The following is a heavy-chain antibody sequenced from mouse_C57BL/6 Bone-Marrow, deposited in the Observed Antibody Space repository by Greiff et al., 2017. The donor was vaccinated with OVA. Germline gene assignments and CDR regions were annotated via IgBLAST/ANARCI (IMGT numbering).Heavy chain of an antibody. CDR3: ARASYGNGAY. CDR1: GYSITSGYY. Sequence: EVQLQESGPGLVKPSQSLSLTCSVTGYSITSGYYWNWIRQFPGNKLEWMGYISYDGSNNYNPSLKNRISITRDTSKNQFFLKLNSVTTEDTATYYCARASYGNGAYWGQGTLVTVSA. J-gene: IGHJ3*01. D-gene: IGHD2-1*01. CDR2: ISYDGSN. V-gene: IGHV3-6*01.